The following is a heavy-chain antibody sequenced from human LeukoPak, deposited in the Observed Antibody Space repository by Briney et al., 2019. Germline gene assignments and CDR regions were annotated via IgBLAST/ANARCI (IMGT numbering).Heavy chain of an antibody. V-gene: IGHV1-2*02. J-gene: IGHJ4*02. CDR3: ARDLTDSTSLDY. D-gene: IGHD3-22*01. CDR2: INPNSGGT. CDR1: GYTFTGYY. Sequence: ASVKVSRKASGYTFTGYYMHWVRQAPGQGLEWMGWINPNSGGTNYAQKFQGRVTMTRDTSISTAYMELSRLRSDDTAVYYCARDLTDSTSLDYWGQGTLVTVSS.